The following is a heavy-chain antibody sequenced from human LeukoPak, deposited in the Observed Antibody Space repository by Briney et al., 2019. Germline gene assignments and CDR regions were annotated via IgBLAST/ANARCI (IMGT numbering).Heavy chain of an antibody. V-gene: IGHV1-46*01. CDR3: VRDLGYYDSSGYPTHFDY. J-gene: IGHJ4*02. CDR1: GYTFTSFF. Sequence: ASVKVSCMAAGYTFTSFFIHWVRQAPGQGLEWMGIINPGSGSTSYTQKFRDRVTMTRDKSTSTVNMELSSLRSEDTAVYYCVRDLGYYDSSGYPTHFDYWGQGTLVTVSS. D-gene: IGHD3-22*01. CDR2: INPGSGST.